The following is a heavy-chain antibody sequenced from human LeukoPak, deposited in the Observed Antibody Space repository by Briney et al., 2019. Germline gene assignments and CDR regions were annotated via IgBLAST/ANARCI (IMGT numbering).Heavy chain of an antibody. V-gene: IGHV4-34*01. CDR1: GGSFSGYY. J-gene: IGHJ4*02. CDR2: INHSGST. CDR3: AREWELLVEY. Sequence: SETLSLTCAVYGGSFSGYYWSWIRQPPGKGLEWIGEINHSGSTNYNPSLKSRVTISVDTSKNQFSLKLSSVTAADTAVYYCAREWELLVEYWGQGTLVTVSS. D-gene: IGHD1-26*01.